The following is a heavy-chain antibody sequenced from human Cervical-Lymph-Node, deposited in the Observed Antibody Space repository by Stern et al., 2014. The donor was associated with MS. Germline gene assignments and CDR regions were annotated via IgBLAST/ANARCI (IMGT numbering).Heavy chain of an antibody. J-gene: IGHJ6*02. D-gene: IGHD2-2*01. Sequence: EVQLVESGGGLVQPGRALRLSCAASGFTFDDYAMHWVRQAPGKGLEWVSSISWNGAGIDYADSVKGRFTISRDNAKNSLYLHMNSLRPEDTALYYCAKDRAPIVAAALAGMDVWGQGTTVTVSS. V-gene: IGHV3-9*01. CDR3: AKDRAPIVAAALAGMDV. CDR2: ISWNGAGI. CDR1: GFTFDDYA.